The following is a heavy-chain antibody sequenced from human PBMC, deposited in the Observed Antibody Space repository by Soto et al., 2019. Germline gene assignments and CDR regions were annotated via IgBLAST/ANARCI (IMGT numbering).Heavy chain of an antibody. D-gene: IGHD3-10*01. V-gene: IGHV1-3*01. CDR3: ARRITMVRGVILDAFDI. J-gene: IGHJ3*02. CDR1: GDSFNSYA. CDR2: INAGNGNT. Sequence: APSEVSRKACGDSFNSYAMHWVLKAHGQRLEWMGWINAGNGNTKYSQKFQGRVTITRDTSASTAYMELSSLRSEDTAVYYCARRITMVRGVILDAFDIWGQGTIVTVSS.